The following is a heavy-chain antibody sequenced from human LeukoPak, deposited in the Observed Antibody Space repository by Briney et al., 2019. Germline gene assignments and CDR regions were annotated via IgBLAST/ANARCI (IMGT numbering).Heavy chain of an antibody. CDR1: GYTFTGYY. CDR2: INPNSGGT. V-gene: IGHV1-2*02. Sequence: GASVTVSCKASGYTFTGYYMHWVRQAPGQGLEWMGWINPNSGGTNYAQKFQGRVTMTRDTSISTAYMELSRLRSDDTAVYYCARDDSDYGENAFDIWGQGTMVTVSS. D-gene: IGHD4-17*01. J-gene: IGHJ3*02. CDR3: ARDDSDYGENAFDI.